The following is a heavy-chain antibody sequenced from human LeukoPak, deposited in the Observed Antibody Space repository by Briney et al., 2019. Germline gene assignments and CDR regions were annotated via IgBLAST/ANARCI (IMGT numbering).Heavy chain of an antibody. CDR1: GGSISSYY. J-gene: IGHJ6*02. CDR3: ARGRAVTTGEGQPTFYSVNYYYGMDV. V-gene: IGHV4-59*01. Sequence: PSETLSLTCTVSGGSISSYYWSWIRQPPGKGLEWIGYIYYSGSTNYNPSLKSRVTISVDTSKNQFSLKLSSVTAADTAVYYCARGRAVTTGEGQPTFYSVNYYYGMDVWGQGPRSPSP. D-gene: IGHD4-17*01. CDR2: IYYSGST.